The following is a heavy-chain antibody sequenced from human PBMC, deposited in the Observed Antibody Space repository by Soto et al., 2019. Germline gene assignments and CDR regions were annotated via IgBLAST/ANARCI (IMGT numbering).Heavy chain of an antibody. V-gene: IGHV3-30*18. D-gene: IGHD4-17*01. Sequence: QEQLVESGGGVVQPGRSLRLTCAGSGFTFSSYGMHWVRQAPGKGLEWVAIISYDGSNKYYADSVKGRFTISRDNSKNTLYLQINSLRAEDTAVYYCAKTTGDYPLYWYFDLWGRGTLVTVSS. CDR3: AKTTGDYPLYWYFDL. CDR1: GFTFSSYG. CDR2: ISYDGSNK. J-gene: IGHJ2*01.